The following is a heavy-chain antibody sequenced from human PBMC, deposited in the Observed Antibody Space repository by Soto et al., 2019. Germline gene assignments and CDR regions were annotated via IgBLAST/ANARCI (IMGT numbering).Heavy chain of an antibody. J-gene: IGHJ4*02. CDR3: ASKIVTPGYHYYDY. D-gene: IGHD3-9*01. Sequence: GGSLRLSCAASGFSFSSCEMSWVRQAPGKGLEWVSYISGSGTSTQYSDSVKGRFTISRDNDKNSLHLQMNSLGAEDTAVYYCASKIVTPGYHYYDYWGQGTLVTVSS. V-gene: IGHV3-48*03. CDR1: GFSFSSCE. CDR2: ISGSGTST.